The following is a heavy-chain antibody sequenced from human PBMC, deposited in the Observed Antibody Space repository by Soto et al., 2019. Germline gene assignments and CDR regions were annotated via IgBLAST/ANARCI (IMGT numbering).Heavy chain of an antibody. J-gene: IGHJ4*02. Sequence: SETLSLTCTVSAASFSKYYWTWIRQPPGKGLEWIGYIYFNGNTNYNPSLKRRVTISVDTSKKQISLNLTSVTDADTAVYFCASVTFGGVVLAHWGQGTLVT. CDR2: IYFNGNT. V-gene: IGHV4-59*13. CDR1: AASFSKYY. CDR3: ASVTFGGVVLAH. D-gene: IGHD3-16*01.